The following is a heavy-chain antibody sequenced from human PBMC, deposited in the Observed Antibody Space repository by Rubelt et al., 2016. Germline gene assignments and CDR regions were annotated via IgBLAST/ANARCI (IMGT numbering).Heavy chain of an antibody. D-gene: IGHD4-17*01. CDR1: GGSFSGYY. Sequence: QVQLQQWGAGLLKPSETLSLTCAVYGGSFSGYYWSWIRQPPGKGLEWIGEINHSGSTYYNPSLKSRVTISVDTAKNQFSRKLSSVTAADTAVYYCARTYGDQTLDYWGQGTLVTVSS. CDR2: INHSGST. J-gene: IGHJ4*02. CDR3: ARTYGDQTLDY. V-gene: IGHV4-34*01.